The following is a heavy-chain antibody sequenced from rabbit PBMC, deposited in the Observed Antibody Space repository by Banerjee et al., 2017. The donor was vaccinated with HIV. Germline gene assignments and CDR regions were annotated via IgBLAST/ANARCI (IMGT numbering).Heavy chain of an antibody. V-gene: IGHV1S45*01. J-gene: IGHJ3*01. CDR2: IYGGSSGTA. CDR3: ARDGASYNNGWADLKL. D-gene: IGHD6-1*01. CDR1: GFSFSTSYW. Sequence: QEQLEESGGGLVKPEGSLTLTCTASGFSFSTSYWICWVRQAPGKGLEWIACIYGGSSGTAYYASWAKGRFTISKTSSTTVTLQMTSLTAADTATYFCARDGASYNNGWADLKLWGQGTLVTVS.